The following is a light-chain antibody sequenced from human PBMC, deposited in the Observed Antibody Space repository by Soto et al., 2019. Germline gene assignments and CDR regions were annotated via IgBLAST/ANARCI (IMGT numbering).Light chain of an antibody. CDR3: QHYGGSPWT. CDR2: GAS. CDR1: QSIRNY. V-gene: IGKV3-20*01. Sequence: EIVLTQSPGTLSLSPGEGATLSCRASQSIRNYLAWYQQKPGQAPRLLISGASSGATGIPDRFSGSGSGTDFTLTTSRLEPEDFAVYYCQHYGGSPWTFGQGTKVEIK. J-gene: IGKJ1*01.